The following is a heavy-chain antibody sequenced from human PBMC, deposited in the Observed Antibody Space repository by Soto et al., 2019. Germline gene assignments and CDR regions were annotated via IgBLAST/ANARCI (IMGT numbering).Heavy chain of an antibody. J-gene: IGHJ5*02. CDR2: INHSGST. V-gene: IGHV4-34*01. CDR1: GGSFSGYY. Sequence: PSETLSLTCAVYGGSFSGYYWSWIRQPPGKGLEWIGEINHSGSTNYNPSLKSRVTISVDTSKNQFSLKLSSVTAADTAVYYCARDQAGYCSGGSCYSAFDPWGQGTLVTVSS. D-gene: IGHD2-15*01. CDR3: ARDQAGYCSGGSCYSAFDP.